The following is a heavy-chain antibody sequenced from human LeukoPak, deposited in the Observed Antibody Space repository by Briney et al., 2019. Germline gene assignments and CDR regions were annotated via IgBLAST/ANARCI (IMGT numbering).Heavy chain of an antibody. CDR1: GGSFSGYY. CDR2: INHSGST. D-gene: IGHD6-19*01. J-gene: IGHJ4*02. CDR3: ARQGSGWYYAY. V-gene: IGHV4-34*01. Sequence: PSETLSLTCAVYGGSFSGYYWSWIRQTPGKGLEWIGEINHSGSTNYNPSLKSRVTISVDTSENQFSLKLSPVTAADTAVYYCARQGSGWYYAYWGQGTLVTVSS.